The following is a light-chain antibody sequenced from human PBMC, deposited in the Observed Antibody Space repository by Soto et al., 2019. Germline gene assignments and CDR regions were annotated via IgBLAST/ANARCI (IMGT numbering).Light chain of an antibody. V-gene: IGLV1-40*01. Sequence: QSVLTQPPSASGTPGQRVTFSCSGSGSNIGSNAVNWYQQLPGTAPKLLIVGGTIRPSGVPDRFSASTSGTSASLAITGLQAEDEGDYYCQSYDSTLSARYVFGTGTKVTVL. J-gene: IGLJ1*01. CDR3: QSYDSTLSARYV. CDR1: GSNIGSNA. CDR2: GGT.